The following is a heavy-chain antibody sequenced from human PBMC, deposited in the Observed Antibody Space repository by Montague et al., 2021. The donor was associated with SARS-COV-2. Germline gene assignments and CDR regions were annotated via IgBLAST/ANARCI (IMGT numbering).Heavy chain of an antibody. CDR2: IDWDDDK. Sequence: PALVKPTQTLTLTCTFSGFSLSTSGMGVSWIRQPPGKALEWLALIDWDDDKYYSTSLKTRLTISKDTSKNQVVLTMTNMDPVDAATYYCARIRAGSTYDAFDIWGQGTMVTVSS. V-gene: IGHV2-70*01. CDR1: GFSLSTSGMG. D-gene: IGHD3-10*01. CDR3: ARIRAGSTYDAFDI. J-gene: IGHJ3*02.